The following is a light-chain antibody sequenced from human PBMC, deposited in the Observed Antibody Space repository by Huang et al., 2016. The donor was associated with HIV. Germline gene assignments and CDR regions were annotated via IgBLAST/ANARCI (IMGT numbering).Light chain of an antibody. CDR1: QSVRSS. CDR2: DAS. CDR3: QQRSAWPLT. Sequence: EIVLTQSPATLSLSPGERATLSCRASQSVRSSLAWYQQKPGKAPRLLVHDASNRATGIPARFSGSGSGTDFTLTISNLQSEDFAVYYCQQRSAWPLTFGGGTKVEI. J-gene: IGKJ4*01. V-gene: IGKV3-11*01.